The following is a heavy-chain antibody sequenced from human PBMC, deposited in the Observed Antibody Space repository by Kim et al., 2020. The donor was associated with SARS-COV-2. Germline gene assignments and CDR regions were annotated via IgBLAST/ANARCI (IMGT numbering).Heavy chain of an antibody. D-gene: IGHD1-26*01. Sequence: SGPTLVNPTQSLTLTCTFSGFSLSTSGMCVSWIRQPPGKALEWLARIDWDDDKYYSTSLKTRLTISKDTSKNQVVLTMTNMDPVDTATYYCAREGGGIVAIDYWGQGTLVTVSS. J-gene: IGHJ4*02. CDR1: GFSLSTSGMC. CDR3: AREGGGIVAIDY. V-gene: IGHV2-70*11. CDR2: IDWDDDK.